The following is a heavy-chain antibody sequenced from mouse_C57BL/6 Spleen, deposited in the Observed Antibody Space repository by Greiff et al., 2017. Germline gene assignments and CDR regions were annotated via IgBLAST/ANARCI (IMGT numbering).Heavy chain of an antibody. CDR3: ARRGEGLLLYYAMDY. CDR1: GYSFTDYN. J-gene: IGHJ4*01. V-gene: IGHV1-39*01. CDR2: INPNYGTT. Sequence: EVQLQQSGPELVKPGASVKISCKASGYSFTDYNMNWVKQSNGKSLEWIGVINPNYGTTSYNQKFKGKATLTVDQSSSTAYMQLNSLTSEYSAVYYCARRGEGLLLYYAMDYWGQGTSVTVSS. D-gene: IGHD3-3*01.